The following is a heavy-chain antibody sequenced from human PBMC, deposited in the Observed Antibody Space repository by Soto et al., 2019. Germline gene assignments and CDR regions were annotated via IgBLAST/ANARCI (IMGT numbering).Heavy chain of an antibody. Sequence: EVQLLESGGDLVQPGGSLRLSCVASGFTFSSFAMSWVRQAPGKGLEWVSTLSGSGGDTYYADSVNGRFTISRDKSKNTIYLQMDRLRVEDTAVYYCAKRGGYDYVWKSYRPDYWGQGTLVTVSS. D-gene: IGHD3-16*02. CDR2: LSGSGGDT. CDR3: AKRGGYDYVWKSYRPDY. J-gene: IGHJ4*02. V-gene: IGHV3-23*01. CDR1: GFTFSSFA.